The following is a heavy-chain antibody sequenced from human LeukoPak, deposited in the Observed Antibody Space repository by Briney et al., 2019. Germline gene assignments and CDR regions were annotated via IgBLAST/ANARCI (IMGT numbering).Heavy chain of an antibody. Sequence: ASVKVSCKASGYTFTGYYMHRVRQAPGQGLEWMGWINPNSGGTNYAQKFQGRVTMTRDTSISTAYMELSRLRSDDTAVYYCSTHYDSSGGTEDYWGQGTLVTVSS. CDR2: INPNSGGT. CDR3: STHYDSSGGTEDY. D-gene: IGHD3-22*01. V-gene: IGHV1-2*02. J-gene: IGHJ4*02. CDR1: GYTFTGYY.